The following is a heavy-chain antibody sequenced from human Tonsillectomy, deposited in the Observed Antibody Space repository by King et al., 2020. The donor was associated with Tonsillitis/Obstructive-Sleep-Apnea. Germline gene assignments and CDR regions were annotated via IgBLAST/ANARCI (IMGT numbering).Heavy chain of an antibody. D-gene: IGHD3-9*01. CDR1: GYTFTRYG. CDR2: ISAYKGNT. V-gene: IGHV1-18*01. J-gene: IGHJ5*02. Sequence: QLVQSGTEVKKPGASVKVSCKASGYTFTRYGISWVRQAPGQGLEWMGWISAYKGNTNYAQKLQGRVTMTTDTSTSTAYMELRSLRSDDTAVYCCVRVRGIGYDILTGDNWFDPWGQGTLVTVSS. CDR3: VRVRGIGYDILTGDNWFDP.